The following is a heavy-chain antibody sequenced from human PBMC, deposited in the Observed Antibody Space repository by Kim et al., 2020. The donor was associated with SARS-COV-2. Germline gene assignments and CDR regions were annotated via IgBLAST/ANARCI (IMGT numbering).Heavy chain of an antibody. J-gene: IGHJ6*02. V-gene: IGHV1-3*01. D-gene: IGHD3-10*01. CDR1: GYTFTSYA. CDR3: ARDGKPITMVRSNYYYYSMDV. Sequence: ASVKVSCKASGYTFTSYAMHWVRQAPGQRLEWMGWINAGNGNTKYSQKFQGRVTITRDTSASTAYMELSSLRSEDTAVYYCARDGKPITMVRSNYYYYSMDVWGQGTTVTVSS. CDR2: INAGNGNT.